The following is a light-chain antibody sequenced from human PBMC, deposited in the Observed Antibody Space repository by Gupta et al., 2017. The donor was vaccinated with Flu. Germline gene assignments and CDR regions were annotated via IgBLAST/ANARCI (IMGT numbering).Light chain of an antibody. V-gene: IGKV1-17*01. CDR3: LQCHSFPLA. CDR1: QDIKHY. J-gene: IGKJ1*01. Sequence: DIKMTQSPSSLSASVGERVTITCRASQDIKHYLGWYQQKPGTAPKRLIYAASSLQSGVPFRFSGSGSGTEFTLTISSLQPEDFATYYWLQCHSFPLAFGQGTRVEVK. CDR2: AAS.